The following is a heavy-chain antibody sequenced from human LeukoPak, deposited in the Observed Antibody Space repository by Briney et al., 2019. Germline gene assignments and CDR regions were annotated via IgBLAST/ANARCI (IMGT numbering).Heavy chain of an antibody. Sequence: SETLSLTCTVSGGSISSSSYYWGWIRQPPGKGLEWIGSIYYSGSTYYNPSLKSRVTISVDTSKNQFSLKLSSVTAADTAVYYCARLPSDFWSGYSIDYWGQGTLVTVSS. CDR2: IYYSGST. V-gene: IGHV4-39*01. D-gene: IGHD3-3*01. J-gene: IGHJ4*02. CDR1: GGSISSSSYY. CDR3: ARLPSDFWSGYSIDY.